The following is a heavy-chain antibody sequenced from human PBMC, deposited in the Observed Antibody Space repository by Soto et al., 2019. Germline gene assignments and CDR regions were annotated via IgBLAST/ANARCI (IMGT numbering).Heavy chain of an antibody. J-gene: IGHJ6*02. Sequence: PGGSLRLCCAASGFTFSSYGMHWVRQAPGKGLEWVAVIWYDGSNKYYADSVKGRFTISRDNSKNTLYLQMNSLRAEDTAVYYCATSPFGGHYYYYYGMDVWGQGTTVTVSS. CDR2: IWYDGSNK. CDR3: ATSPFGGHYYYYYGMDV. V-gene: IGHV3-33*01. D-gene: IGHD3-3*01. CDR1: GFTFSSYG.